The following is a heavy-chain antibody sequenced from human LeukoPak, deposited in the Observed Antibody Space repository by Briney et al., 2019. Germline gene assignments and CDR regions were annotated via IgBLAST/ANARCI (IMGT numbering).Heavy chain of an antibody. CDR1: GFTFSKYA. CDR2: VNERGTGT. CDR3: AKGLKTAVGPYMGYHYYMDV. Sequence: GGSLRLSCAASGFTFSKYAMSWVRQAPGKGLEWVLTVNERGTGTYYADSVKGRFTISRDNSKNTLSLQVISLRAEDTALYYCAKGLKTAVGPYMGYHYYMDVWGKGTTVTVSS. V-gene: IGHV3-23*01. J-gene: IGHJ6*03. D-gene: IGHD5-18*01.